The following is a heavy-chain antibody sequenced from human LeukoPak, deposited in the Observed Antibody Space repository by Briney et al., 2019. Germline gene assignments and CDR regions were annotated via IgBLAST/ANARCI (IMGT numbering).Heavy chain of an antibody. Sequence: PGRSLRLSCAASGFSFSRRGMYWVRHAPHKGLEWVAVIWFDGTNKFYADSVKGRFTVSRDNFKNTLNLQMNSLRAEDTAVYYCAKELYDSSFYNYLDSWGQGTLVTVSS. V-gene: IGHV3-30*18. CDR3: AKELYDSSFYNYLDS. D-gene: IGHD3-22*01. CDR1: GFSFSRRG. J-gene: IGHJ4*02. CDR2: IWFDGTNK.